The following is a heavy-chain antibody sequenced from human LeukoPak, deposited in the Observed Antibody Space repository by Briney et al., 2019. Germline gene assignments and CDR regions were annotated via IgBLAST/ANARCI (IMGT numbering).Heavy chain of an antibody. CDR1: GFTFSSYA. J-gene: IGHJ5*02. V-gene: IGHV3-30-3*01. Sequence: PGGSLRLSCAASGFTFSSYAMHWVRQAPGKGLEGVAVISYDGSNKYYADSVKGRFTISRDNSKNTLYLQMNSLRAEDTAVYYCAREHGNSGYDTNWFDPWGQGTLVTVSS. CDR2: ISYDGSNK. D-gene: IGHD5-12*01. CDR3: AREHGNSGYDTNWFDP.